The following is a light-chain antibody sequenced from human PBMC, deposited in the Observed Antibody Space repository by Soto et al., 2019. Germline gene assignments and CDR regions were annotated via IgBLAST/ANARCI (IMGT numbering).Light chain of an antibody. CDR3: QQYDDWRRLT. Sequence: EIVVNQSPSALSVSRGERATLSCRASQSVNIYLAWYQQKPGQAPRLLIFGASYRATGIPARFSGSGSGTEFNLTISSLQSEDFAVYFCQQYDDWRRLTFGGGTKVDIK. CDR2: GAS. J-gene: IGKJ4*01. CDR1: QSVNIY. V-gene: IGKV3D-15*01.